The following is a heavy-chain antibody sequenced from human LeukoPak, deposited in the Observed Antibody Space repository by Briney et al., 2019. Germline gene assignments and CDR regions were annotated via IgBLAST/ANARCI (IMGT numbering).Heavy chain of an antibody. CDR3: ARSVGGCSSTSCYHYYYMDV. Sequence: GASVKVSCKASGYTFTSYGISWVRQAPGQGLEWMGWISAYNGNTNYAQKLQGRVTMTRDTSISTAYMELSRLRSDDTAVYYCARSVGGCSSTSCYHYYYMDVWGKGTTVTVSS. J-gene: IGHJ6*03. CDR1: GYTFTSYG. CDR2: ISAYNGNT. D-gene: IGHD2-2*01. V-gene: IGHV1-18*01.